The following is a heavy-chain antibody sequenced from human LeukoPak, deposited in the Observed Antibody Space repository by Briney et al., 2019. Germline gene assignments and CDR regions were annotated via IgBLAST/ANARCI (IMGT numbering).Heavy chain of an antibody. D-gene: IGHD1-14*01. CDR3: ARPPTAWAFDI. CDR2: IYPGDSDT. CDR1: GYSFTSYR. Sequence: GESLKISCQGSGYSFTSYRIGWVRQMPGKGLEWMGIIYPGDSDTRYSPSFQGQVTISADKSISTAYLQWSSLKASDTAMYYCARPPTAWAFDIWGQGTMVTVSS. V-gene: IGHV5-51*01. J-gene: IGHJ3*02.